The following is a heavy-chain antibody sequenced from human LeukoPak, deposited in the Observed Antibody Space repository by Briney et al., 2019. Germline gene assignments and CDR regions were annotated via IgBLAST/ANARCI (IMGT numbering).Heavy chain of an antibody. Sequence: PSETLSLTCAVYGGSFSGYYWSWIRQPPGKGLEWIGEINHSGSTNYNPSLKSRVTISVDTSKNHFSLKLSSVTAADTAVYYCARVGYYYYYMDVWGKGTTVTVSS. CDR2: INHSGST. CDR3: ARVGYYYYYMDV. V-gene: IGHV4-34*01. CDR1: GGSFSGYY. J-gene: IGHJ6*03.